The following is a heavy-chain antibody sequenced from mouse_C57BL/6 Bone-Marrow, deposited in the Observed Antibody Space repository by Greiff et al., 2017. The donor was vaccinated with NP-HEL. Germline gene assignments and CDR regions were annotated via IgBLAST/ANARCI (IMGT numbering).Heavy chain of an antibody. V-gene: IGHV2-2*01. CDR3: ASSNYYGSPWFAY. CDR1: GFSLTSYG. CDR2: IWSGGST. J-gene: IGHJ3*01. Sequence: VQLQQSGPGLVQPSQSLSITCTVSGFSLTSYGVHWVRQSPGKGLEWLGVIWSGGSTDYNAAFISRLSISKDNSKSQVFFKMNSLQADDTAIYYCASSNYYGSPWFAYWGQGTLVTVSA. D-gene: IGHD1-1*01.